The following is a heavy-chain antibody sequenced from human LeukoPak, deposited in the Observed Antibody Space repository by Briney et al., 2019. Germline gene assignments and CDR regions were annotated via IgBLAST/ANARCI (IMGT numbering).Heavy chain of an antibody. CDR3: ARDSGYLLIDY. J-gene: IGHJ4*02. D-gene: IGHD5-12*01. CDR2: ISSSRSTI. V-gene: IGHV3-48*01. Sequence: PGGSLRLSCAASGFTFSSYSMNWVRQAPGKGREGVSYISSSRSTIYYADSVKGRFTISRDNAKNSLYLQMNSLRAEDTAVYYCARDSGYLLIDYWGQGTLVTVPS. CDR1: GFTFSSYS.